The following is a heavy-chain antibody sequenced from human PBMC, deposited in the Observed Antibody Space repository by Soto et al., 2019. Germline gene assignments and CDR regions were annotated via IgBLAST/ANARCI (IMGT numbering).Heavy chain of an antibody. D-gene: IGHD6-19*01. CDR1: GFTFDDYA. V-gene: IGHV3-9*01. CDR2: ISWDSGSI. CDR3: AKEAVADYYYYYGMDV. J-gene: IGHJ6*02. Sequence: EVQLVESGGGLVQPGRSLRLSCAASGFTFDDYAMHWVRQAAGKGLEWVSGISWDSGSIGYADSVKGRFTISRDNAKNSLYLQMNSLRAEDTALYYCAKEAVADYYYYYGMDVWGQGTTVTVSS.